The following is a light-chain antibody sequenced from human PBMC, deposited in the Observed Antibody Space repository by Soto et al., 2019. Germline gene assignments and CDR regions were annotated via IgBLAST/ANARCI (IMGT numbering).Light chain of an antibody. CDR3: QQYESFPLT. J-gene: IGKJ4*02. CDR1: QSVSSSY. CDR2: GAS. Sequence: EVVFTQSPGTLSLSPGERATLSCRASQSVSSSYLAWYQQKPGQAPRLLIYGASSRATGIPDRFSGRGSGTDFTLTISRLEPEDFAVYYCQQYESFPLTFGGGTKVDIK. V-gene: IGKV3-20*01.